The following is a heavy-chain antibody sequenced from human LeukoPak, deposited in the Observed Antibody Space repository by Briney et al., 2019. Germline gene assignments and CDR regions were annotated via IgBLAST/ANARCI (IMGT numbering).Heavy chain of an antibody. CDR1: GGSISSYY. J-gene: IGHJ4*02. D-gene: IGHD3-22*01. V-gene: IGHV4-59*12. CDR2: ISYSGNT. Sequence: SETPSLTCTVSGGSISSYYWSWIRQPPGKGLEWIGYISYSGNTYYNPSLESRVTISVDTSKNKFSLKLSSVTAADTAVYYCARDPAPSFYYESGGDYWGQGTLVTVSS. CDR3: ARDPAPSFYYESGGDY.